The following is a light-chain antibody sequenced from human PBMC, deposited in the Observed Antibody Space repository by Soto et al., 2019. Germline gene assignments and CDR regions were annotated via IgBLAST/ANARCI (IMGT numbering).Light chain of an antibody. CDR2: EVS. CDR3: SSYAGSNTV. V-gene: IGLV2-8*01. CDR1: SSDVGGYNY. J-gene: IGLJ2*01. Sequence: QSVLTQPPSASGSPGQSVTISCTGTSSDVGGYNYVSWYQQHPGKAPKLMIYEVSKRPSGVPDRFSGSKSGNTASLTVSGCQAEDEADYYCSSYAGSNTVFGGGTKLTVL.